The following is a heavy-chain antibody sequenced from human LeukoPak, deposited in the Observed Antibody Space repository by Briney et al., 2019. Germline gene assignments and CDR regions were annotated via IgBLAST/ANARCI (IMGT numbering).Heavy chain of an antibody. CDR1: GFTFSSYG. J-gene: IGHJ3*02. CDR2: MRYDGSNK. Sequence: GGSLRLSCAASGFTFSSYGMHWVRQAPGKGLEWVAFMRYDGSNKYYADSVKGRFTISRDNSKNTLYLQMNSLRAEDTAVYYCANGEAIFGVVHPLGAFDIWGQGTMVTVSS. D-gene: IGHD3-3*01. CDR3: ANGEAIFGVVHPLGAFDI. V-gene: IGHV3-30*02.